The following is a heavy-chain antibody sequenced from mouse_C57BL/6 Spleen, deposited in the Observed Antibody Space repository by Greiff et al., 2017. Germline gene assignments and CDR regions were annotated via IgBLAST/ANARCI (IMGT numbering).Heavy chain of an antibody. V-gene: IGHV1-64*01. CDR3: AILHYYGSSAFDY. J-gene: IGHJ2*01. Sequence: QVQLQQPGAELVKPGASVKLSCKASGYTFTSYWMHWVKQRPGQGLEWIGMIHPNSGSTNYNEKFKSKATLTVDKSSSTAYMQLSSLTSEDSAVYYCAILHYYGSSAFDYWGQGTTLTVSS. D-gene: IGHD1-1*01. CDR1: GYTFTSYW. CDR2: IHPNSGST.